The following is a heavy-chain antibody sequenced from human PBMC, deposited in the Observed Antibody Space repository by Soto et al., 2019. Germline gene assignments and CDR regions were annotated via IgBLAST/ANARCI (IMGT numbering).Heavy chain of an antibody. CDR2: IKPNSGGT. Sequence: GASVKASCTASGYTSTGYYMHWVRQAPGQGLEWMGWIKPNSGGTNYAQKFQGRVTMTRETSISTAYMELSRLRSDDTDVYYCARDRHSYGHWGQGTQVTVSS. D-gene: IGHD5-18*01. V-gene: IGHV1-2*02. CDR3: ARDRHSYGH. CDR1: GYTSTGYY. J-gene: IGHJ4*02.